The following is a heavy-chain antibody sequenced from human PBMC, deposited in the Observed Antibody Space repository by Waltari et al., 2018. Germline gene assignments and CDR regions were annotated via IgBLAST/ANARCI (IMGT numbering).Heavy chain of an antibody. D-gene: IGHD3-22*01. J-gene: IGHJ4*02. V-gene: IGHV3-30*18. CDR1: GFTFRSYG. Sequence: QVQLVESGGGVVQPGRSLRLSCAASGFTFRSYGMHWVRRAPGKGLEWVAVISYDGSNKYYADSVKGRFTISRDNSKNTLYLQMNSLRAEDTAVYYCAKSQFYDSSGYDLDYWGQGTLVTVSS. CDR2: ISYDGSNK. CDR3: AKSQFYDSSGYDLDY.